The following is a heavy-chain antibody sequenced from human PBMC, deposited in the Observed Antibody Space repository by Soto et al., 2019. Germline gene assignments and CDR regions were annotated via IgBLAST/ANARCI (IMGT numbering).Heavy chain of an antibody. J-gene: IGHJ4*02. V-gene: IGHV3-33*05. CDR1: GFTFRSYV. CDR2: TSSDGSNN. Sequence: QVQLVESGGGVVQPGTSLRLSCVGSGFTFRSYVIHWVRQAPGKGLEWVALTSSDGSNNVYGGSVKGGFTIYRHNSRNTVELQMDSRRFEDTAIYYWARWGTTGGLEVWGQGTLVSVSS. CDR3: ARWGTTGGLEV. D-gene: IGHD3-16*01.